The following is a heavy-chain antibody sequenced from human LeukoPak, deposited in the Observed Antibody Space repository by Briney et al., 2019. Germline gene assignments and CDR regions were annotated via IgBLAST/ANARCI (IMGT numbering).Heavy chain of an antibody. CDR2: ISAYNGDT. J-gene: IGHJ4*02. D-gene: IGHD1-26*01. V-gene: IGHV1-18*01. CDR3: ARDLRGSFLLGY. Sequence: EASVKVSCKASGYTFTSYSISWVRQAPGQGLEWMGWISAYNGDTNYAQKLQGRGTMTTDTSTSTAYREQSSVRSDDTAVYYCARDLRGSFLLGYWGQGTLVTVSS. CDR1: GYTFTSYS.